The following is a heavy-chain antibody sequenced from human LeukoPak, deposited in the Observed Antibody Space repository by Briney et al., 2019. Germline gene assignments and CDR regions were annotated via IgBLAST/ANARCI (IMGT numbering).Heavy chain of an antibody. V-gene: IGHV1-46*02. CDR1: GHTFNNHV. CDR3: ARGADQEFDF. CDR2: INPRDGTT. J-gene: IGHJ4*02. Sequence: ASVTVSCKSSGHTFNNHVIHWVRQAPGQGLEWMGMINPRDGTTRTSQNFQGRVTMTRDTSTSTLYMDLSSLRSEDTATYFCARGADQEFDFWGQGTLVTVSS.